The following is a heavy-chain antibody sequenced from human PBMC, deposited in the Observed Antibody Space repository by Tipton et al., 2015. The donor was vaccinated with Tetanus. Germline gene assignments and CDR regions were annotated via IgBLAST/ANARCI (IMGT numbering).Heavy chain of an antibody. J-gene: IGHJ4*02. D-gene: IGHD2/OR15-2a*01. CDR1: GFAFSNFW. CDR2: ISSTSRYI. CDR3: TSGNTFDY. V-gene: IGHV3-21*01. Sequence: GSLRLSCAASGFAFSNFWMNWVRRAPGKGLEWVSSISSTSRYIYYADSLKGRFTISRDNAKNSVHLLMESLRVEDTAIYYCTSGNTFDYWGQGALVTVSS.